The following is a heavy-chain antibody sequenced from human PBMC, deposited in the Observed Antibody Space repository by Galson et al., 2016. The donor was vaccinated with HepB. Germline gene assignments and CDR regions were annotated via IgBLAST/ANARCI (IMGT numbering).Heavy chain of an antibody. CDR2: IIPVFHTV. Sequence: SVKVSCKASGGTFSGYTLSWVRQAPGQGLEWMGGIIPVFHTVNYAQRFQGRVTITADKSTNTAYMELSSLRSEETALYYCARGARCSGASCYLPFEHWGQGTLVTVSS. V-gene: IGHV1-69*06. CDR1: GGTFSGYT. CDR3: ARGARCSGASCYLPFEH. J-gene: IGHJ1*01. D-gene: IGHD2-15*01.